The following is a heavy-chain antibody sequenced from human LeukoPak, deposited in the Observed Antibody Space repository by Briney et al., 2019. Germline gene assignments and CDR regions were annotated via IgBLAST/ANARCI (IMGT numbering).Heavy chain of an antibody. CDR1: GFTFSSYA. Sequence: GGSLRLSXAASGFTFSSYAMSWVRQAPGKGLEWVSAISGSGGSTYYADSVKGRFTISRDNSKNTLYLQMNSLRAEDTPVYYCAKGVGVPGANPYWGQGTLVTVSS. V-gene: IGHV3-23*01. CDR2: ISGSGGST. D-gene: IGHD2-2*01. CDR3: AKGVGVPGANPY. J-gene: IGHJ4*02.